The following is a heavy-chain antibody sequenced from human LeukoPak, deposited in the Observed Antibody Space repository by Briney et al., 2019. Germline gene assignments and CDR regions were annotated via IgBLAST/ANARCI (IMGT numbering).Heavy chain of an antibody. CDR3: ARLLPRSTAGTPYMDV. J-gene: IGHJ6*03. Sequence: SETLSLTCTVSSGSITNYYWSWIRQPPGKGLEWIGYIYYSGSNNYNPSPKSRVSISVDRSKNQFSLKLTSVSAANTAVYYCARLLPRSTAGTPYMDVWGKGTTVTVSS. CDR1: SGSITNYY. CDR2: IYYSGSN. D-gene: IGHD6-13*01. V-gene: IGHV4-59*12.